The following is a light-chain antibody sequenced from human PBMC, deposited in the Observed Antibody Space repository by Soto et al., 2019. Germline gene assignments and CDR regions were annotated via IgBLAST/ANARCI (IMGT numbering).Light chain of an antibody. CDR3: QTWATGPDWV. CDR1: SGHSTYA. Sequence: QSVLTQSPSASASLGASVKLTCTLSSGHSTYAIAWHQQQPEKGPRYLMKLDSDGSHSKGDGIPDRFSGSSSGAERYLTISSLQSEDGADYYCQTWATGPDWVFGGGPQLTVL. J-gene: IGLJ3*02. CDR2: LDSDGSH. V-gene: IGLV4-69*01.